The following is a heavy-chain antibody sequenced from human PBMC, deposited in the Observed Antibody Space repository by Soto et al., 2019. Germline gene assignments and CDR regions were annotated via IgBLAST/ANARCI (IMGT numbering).Heavy chain of an antibody. CDR1: GFDFSSNA. D-gene: IGHD1-1*01. V-gene: IGHV3-30-3*01. CDR2: TSPSGATT. J-gene: IGHJ4*02. CDR3: ALDKIPGPPDYFDH. Sequence: EPLVESGGDVVQPGGSLRLSCVASGFDFSSNAFHWVRQAPGKGLEWVAVTSPSGATTFYTDSVKGRFTISRDNSKDTLYLQMNNLRPEDTAIYFCALDKIPGPPDYFDHWGQGTLVTVSS.